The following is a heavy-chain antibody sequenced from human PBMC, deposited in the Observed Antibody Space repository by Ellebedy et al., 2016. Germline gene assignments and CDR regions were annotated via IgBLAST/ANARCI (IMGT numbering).Heavy chain of an antibody. V-gene: IGHV4-59*08. CDR2: IYYSGST. CDR1: GGSISSYY. J-gene: IGHJ4*02. D-gene: IGHD4-17*01. Sequence: SETLSLTXTVSGGSISSYYWSWIRQPPGKGLEWIGYIYYSGSTNYNPSLKSRVTISVDTSKNQFSLKLSSVTAADTAVYYCARVSTVQELDYWGQGTLVTVSS. CDR3: ARVSTVQELDY.